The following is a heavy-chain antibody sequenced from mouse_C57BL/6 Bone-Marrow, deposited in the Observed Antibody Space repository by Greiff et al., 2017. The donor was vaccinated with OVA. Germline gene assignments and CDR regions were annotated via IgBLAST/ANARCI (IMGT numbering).Heavy chain of an antibody. CDR3: TPGTTAVAPEP. CDR1: GFNIKDDY. CDR2: IDPEHGDT. J-gene: IGHJ2*01. Sequence: VQLKQSGAELVRPGASVKLSCTASGFNIKDDYMHWVKQRPEQGLEWIGWIDPEHGDTEYASKFPGTATITEDTSFNTADLQLSSLTSEDTAVYYRTPGTTAVAPEPCGPGTTPAVSS. D-gene: IGHD1-1*01. V-gene: IGHV14-4*01.